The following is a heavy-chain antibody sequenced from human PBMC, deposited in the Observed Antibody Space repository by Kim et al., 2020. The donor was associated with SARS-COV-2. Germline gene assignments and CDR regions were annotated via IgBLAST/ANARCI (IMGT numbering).Heavy chain of an antibody. V-gene: IGHV3-23*01. J-gene: IGHJ4*01. CDR3: IARLMAHFNH. CDR1: GFTFSHYT. Sequence: GGSLRLSCSTSGFTFSHYTLNWVRQAPGKGLEWVSTISDARTDHNHSAESESRRFTISSDDSNNPVLLHMGLLGDEAAANYCGIARLMAHFNHWGLGTL. CDR2: ISDARTDHN. D-gene: IGHD2-8*01.